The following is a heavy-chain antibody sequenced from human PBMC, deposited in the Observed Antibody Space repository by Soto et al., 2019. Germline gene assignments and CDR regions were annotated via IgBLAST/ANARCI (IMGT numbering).Heavy chain of an antibody. D-gene: IGHD1-1*01. Sequence: QVQLVQSGAEVKKPGSSVKVSCKAYGGTFSSYAISWVRQAPGQGLEWMGGIIPIFGTANYAQKFQGRVTITADESTSTAYMELSSLRSEDTAVYYCARAHLGGTRPYNWFDPWGQGTLVTVSS. V-gene: IGHV1-69*01. CDR2: IIPIFGTA. CDR3: ARAHLGGTRPYNWFDP. J-gene: IGHJ5*02. CDR1: GGTFSSYA.